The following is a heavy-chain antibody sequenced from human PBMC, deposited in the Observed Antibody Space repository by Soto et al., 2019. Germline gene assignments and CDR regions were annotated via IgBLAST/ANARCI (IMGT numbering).Heavy chain of an antibody. CDR3: AGENKRVPLGSYFDY. CDR1: GGSITSAGYY. Sequence: SETLSLTCTVSGGSITSAGYYWTWIRQHPGKGLEWIACIYYSGTTSYSPSLRSRLTISVDTSKSQFSLKLTSVTAADTAVYYCAGENKRVPLGSYFDYWGQGTLVTVSS. J-gene: IGHJ4*02. CDR2: IYYSGTT. D-gene: IGHD1-1*01. V-gene: IGHV4-31*03.